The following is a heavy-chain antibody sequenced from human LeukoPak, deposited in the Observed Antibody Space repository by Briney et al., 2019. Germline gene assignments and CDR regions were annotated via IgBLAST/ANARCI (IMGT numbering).Heavy chain of an antibody. CDR2: IYSSGST. V-gene: IGHV4-59*04. D-gene: IGHD6-13*01. J-gene: IGHJ5*02. Sequence: SETLSLTCTVSGGSISSYYWSWIRQPPGKTLEWIGSIYSSGSTYYNSSLKSRVIILIDTAKNHFSLKLSSVTAADTAVYYCARHIALTKQLDNWFDPWGQGTLVTVSS. CDR1: GGSISSYY. CDR3: ARHIALTKQLDNWFDP.